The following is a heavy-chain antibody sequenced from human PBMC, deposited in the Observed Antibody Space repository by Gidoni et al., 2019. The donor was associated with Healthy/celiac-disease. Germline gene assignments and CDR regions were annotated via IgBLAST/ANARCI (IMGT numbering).Heavy chain of an antibody. J-gene: IGHJ6*02. Sequence: EVQLVESGGGLVQPGGSLRLSCAASGFTFSSYDMHWVRQVTGKGLEWVSAIGTAGDTYYPGSGKGRFTISRENAKNSLYLQMNSLRAGDTAVYYCARSTGGSSGYPPYYYYYYGMDVWGQGTTVTVSS. CDR3: ARSTGGSSGYPPYYYYYYGMDV. CDR1: GFTFSSYD. V-gene: IGHV3-13*01. CDR2: IGTAGDT. D-gene: IGHD3-22*01.